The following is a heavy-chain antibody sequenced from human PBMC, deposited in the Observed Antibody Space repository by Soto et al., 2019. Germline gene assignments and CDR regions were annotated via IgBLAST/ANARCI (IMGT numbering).Heavy chain of an antibody. CDR3: ARASGGQPLFDY. D-gene: IGHD1-26*01. CDR2: MRNKDNTYTT. V-gene: IGHV3-72*01. J-gene: IGHJ4*02. Sequence: PGGSLRLSCSGSGFIFSDHYIDWVRQAPGKGPEWVARMRNKDNTYTTEYAASVKGRFTVSRDDSRNSAYLQMNRLQTEDTATYYCARASGGQPLFDYWGQGT. CDR1: GFIFSDHY.